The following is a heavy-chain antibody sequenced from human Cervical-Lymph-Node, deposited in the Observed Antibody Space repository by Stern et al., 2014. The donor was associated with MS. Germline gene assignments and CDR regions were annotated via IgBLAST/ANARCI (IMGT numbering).Heavy chain of an antibody. CDR2: IYHSGST. J-gene: IGHJ5*02. CDR1: GYSISSGYY. V-gene: IGHV4-38-2*02. D-gene: IGHD6-13*01. Sequence: VQLVESGPGLVKPSETLSLTCTVSGYSISSGYYWGWIRQPPGKGLEWIGTIYHSGSTYYNQSLKSRVTISVETSKNQFYLKLSSVTAADTAVYYCAREEQQLVHGNWFDPWGQGTLVTVSS. CDR3: AREEQQLVHGNWFDP.